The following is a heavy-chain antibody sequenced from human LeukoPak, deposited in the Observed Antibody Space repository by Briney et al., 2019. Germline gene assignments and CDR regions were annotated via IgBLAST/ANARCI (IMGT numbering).Heavy chain of an antibody. CDR2: IYTSGST. Sequence: SETLSLTCTVSGGSISSGSYYWSWIRQPAGKGLEWIGRIYTSGSTNYNPSLKSRITMSVDTSKNQFSLKLSSVTAADTAVYYCAREDYYYDSSGYYPSIDYYYYYMDVWGKGTTVTVSS. V-gene: IGHV4-61*02. CDR1: GGSISSGSYY. CDR3: AREDYYYDSSGYYPSIDYYYYYMDV. J-gene: IGHJ6*03. D-gene: IGHD3-22*01.